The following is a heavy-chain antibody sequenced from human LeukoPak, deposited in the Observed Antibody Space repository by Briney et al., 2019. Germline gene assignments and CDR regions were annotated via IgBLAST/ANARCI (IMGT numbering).Heavy chain of an antibody. V-gene: IGHV4-59*01. CDR3: ARRANWGFFDY. D-gene: IGHD7-27*01. CDR2: IYNSGST. J-gene: IGHJ4*02. Sequence: SETLSLTCTVSGGSINTYYWSWIRQPPGKGLEWIGYIYNSGSTSYHPSLKSRVTISGDTSKNQFSLKLSSVTAADTAVYYRARRANWGFFDYWGQGTLVTVSS. CDR1: GGSINTYY.